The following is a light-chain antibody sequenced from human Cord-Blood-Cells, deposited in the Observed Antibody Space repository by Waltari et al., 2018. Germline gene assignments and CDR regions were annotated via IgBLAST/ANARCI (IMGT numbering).Light chain of an antibody. Sequence: QSALTQPASVSGSPGQSITTPCTGTSSDVGSYNLVSWYQQHPGKAPKLMIYEGSKRPSGVSNRFSGSKSGNTASLTISGLQAEDEADYYFKVFGGGTKLTVL. CDR3: KV. J-gene: IGLJ2*01. V-gene: IGLV2-23*01. CDR2: EGS. CDR1: SSDVGSYNL.